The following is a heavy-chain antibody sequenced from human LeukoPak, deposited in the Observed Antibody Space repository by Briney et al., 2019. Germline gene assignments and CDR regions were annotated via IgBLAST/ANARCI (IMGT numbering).Heavy chain of an antibody. CDR3: ASPYRGGIAARPADY. J-gene: IGHJ4*02. Sequence: GGSLRLSCAASGFTFSNYWMSWVRQAPGKGLQWVANVKQDGSEKYYVDSVKGRFTVSRDNAKNSLYLQMNSLRAEDTAVYYCASPYRGGIAARPADYWGQGTLVTVSS. V-gene: IGHV3-7*01. CDR1: GFTFSNYW. CDR2: VKQDGSEK. D-gene: IGHD6-6*01.